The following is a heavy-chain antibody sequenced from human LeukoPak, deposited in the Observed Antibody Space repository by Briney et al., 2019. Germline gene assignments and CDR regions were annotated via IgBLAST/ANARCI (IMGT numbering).Heavy chain of an antibody. CDR1: GFTFSSYG. J-gene: IGHJ4*02. D-gene: IGHD6-13*01. V-gene: IGHV3-7*01. CDR2: IKQDGSEK. Sequence: GGSLRLSCAASGFTFSSYGMHWVRQAPGKGLEWVANIKQDGSEKYYVDSVKGRFTISRDNAKNSLYLQMNSLRAEDTAVYYCARETPTRYSSSWSFDYWGQGTLVTVSS. CDR3: ARETPTRYSSSWSFDY.